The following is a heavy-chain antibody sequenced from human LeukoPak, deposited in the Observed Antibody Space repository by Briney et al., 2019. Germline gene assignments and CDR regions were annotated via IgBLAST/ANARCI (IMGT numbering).Heavy chain of an antibody. CDR2: IYYSGST. J-gene: IGHJ4*02. CDR3: AGGIGGSYHADY. Sequence: SETLSLTCTVSGGAISSHYWSWIPQPPGKGLEWIGYIYYSGSTNYNPSLKSRVTISVDTSKNQFSLKLSSVTAADTAVYYCAGGIGGSYHADYWGQGTLVTVSS. D-gene: IGHD1-26*01. V-gene: IGHV4-59*11. CDR1: GGAISSHY.